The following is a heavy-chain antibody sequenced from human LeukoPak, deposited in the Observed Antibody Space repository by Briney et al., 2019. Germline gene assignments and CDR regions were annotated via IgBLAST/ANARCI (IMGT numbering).Heavy chain of an antibody. D-gene: IGHD2-15*01. CDR1: GYSFTSYW. CDR2: IYPGDSDT. Sequence: GESLKISCKGSGYSFTSYWIGWVRQMPGKGLEWMGIIYPGDSDTRYSPSFQGQVTISADKSISTAYPQWSSLKASDTAMYYCAKGYCSGGSCRRYYSMDVWGKGTTVTVSS. V-gene: IGHV5-51*01. CDR3: AKGYCSGGSCRRYYSMDV. J-gene: IGHJ6*04.